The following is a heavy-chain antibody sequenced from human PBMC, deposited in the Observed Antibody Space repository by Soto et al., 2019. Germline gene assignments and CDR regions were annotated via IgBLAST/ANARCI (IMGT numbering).Heavy chain of an antibody. CDR3: ARSSGGSSWYRPDY. CDR2: VANDGSNQ. Sequence: QVQLVESGGGVVQPGRSLRLSCAASGFTFSSYGMQWVRQSPGEGPEWVAIVANDGSNQYYAESVKGRFTISRDNSKKTVFLEMDSLRPEDTAVYYCARSSGGSSWYRPDYWGQGTLVTVSS. J-gene: IGHJ4*02. CDR1: GFTFSSYG. D-gene: IGHD6-13*01. V-gene: IGHV3-30*03.